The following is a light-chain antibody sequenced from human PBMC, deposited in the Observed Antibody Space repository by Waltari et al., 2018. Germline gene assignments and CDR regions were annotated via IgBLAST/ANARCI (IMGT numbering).Light chain of an antibody. CDR3: QGWDSSSDHWV. J-gene: IGLJ3*02. Sequence: SYVLTQPPSVSVAPGQTARITCGGNNIGSKSVHWYQQKPGQAPVLVVYDDSDRPSGISERFSGSNAGNTATLTISRVEAGDEADYYCQGWDSSSDHWVFGGGTKLTVL. CDR2: DDS. CDR1: NIGSKS. V-gene: IGLV3-21*02.